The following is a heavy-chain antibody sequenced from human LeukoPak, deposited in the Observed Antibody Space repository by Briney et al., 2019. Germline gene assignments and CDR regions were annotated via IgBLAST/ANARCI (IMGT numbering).Heavy chain of an antibody. CDR3: ARVGCSGGSCYDY. CDR2: INPNSGGT. J-gene: IGHJ4*02. D-gene: IGHD2-15*01. V-gene: IGHV1-2*02. CDR1: GYTFTGYS. Sequence: ASVKVSCKASGYTFTGYSMHWVRQAPGQGLGWMGWINPNSGGTNYAQKFQGRVTMTRDTSISTAYMEVSRLTSDDTAVFYCARVGCSGGSCYDYWGQGTLVTVSS.